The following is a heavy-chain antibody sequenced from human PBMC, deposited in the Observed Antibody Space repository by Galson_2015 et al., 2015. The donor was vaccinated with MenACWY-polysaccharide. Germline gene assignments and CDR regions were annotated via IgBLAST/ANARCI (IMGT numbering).Heavy chain of an antibody. CDR3: TVNYGGNSGDAFDI. V-gene: IGHV6-1*01. J-gene: IGHJ3*02. CDR2: TYYRSKWYN. CDR1: GDSVSSNSAA. Sequence: CAISGDSVSSNSAAWNWIRQSPSRGLEWLGRTYYRSKWYNDYAVSVKSRITISPDTSKNQFSLQLNSVTPEDTAVYYCTVNYGGNSGDAFDIWGQGTMVTVSS. D-gene: IGHD4-23*01.